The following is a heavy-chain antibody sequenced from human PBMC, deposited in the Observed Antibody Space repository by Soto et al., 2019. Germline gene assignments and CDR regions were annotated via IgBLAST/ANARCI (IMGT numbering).Heavy chain of an antibody. V-gene: IGHV1-69*13. CDR2: IIPIFGTA. D-gene: IGHD2-8*01. Sequence: SVKVSCKASGGTFSSYAISWVRQAPGQGLEWMGGIIPIFGTANYAQKFQGRVTITADESTSTAYMELSSLRSEDTAVYYCARGPILGYCTNGVCPNWFDPWGQGTLVTVSS. J-gene: IGHJ5*02. CDR3: ARGPILGYCTNGVCPNWFDP. CDR1: GGTFSSYA.